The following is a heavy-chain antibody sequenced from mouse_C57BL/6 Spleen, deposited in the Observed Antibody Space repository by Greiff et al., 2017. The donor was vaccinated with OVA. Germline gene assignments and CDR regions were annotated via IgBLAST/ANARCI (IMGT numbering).Heavy chain of an antibody. Sequence: QVQLQQSDAELVKPGASVTISCKVSGYTFTDYTIHWMKQRPEQGLEWIGYIYPGDGSTKYNEKFKGKATLTADNSSSTAYMKLHSLTSEDSAVXFYARWRATVVGDYSFAYWGQGTLVTVSA. CDR1: GYTFTDYT. V-gene: IGHV1-78*01. D-gene: IGHD1-1*01. J-gene: IGHJ4*01. CDR2: IYPGDGST. CDR3: ARWRATVVGDYSFAY.